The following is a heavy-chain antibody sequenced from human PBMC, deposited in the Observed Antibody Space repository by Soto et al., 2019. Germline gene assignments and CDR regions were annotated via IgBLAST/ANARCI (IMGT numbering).Heavy chain of an antibody. D-gene: IGHD3-3*01. CDR2: ISGSGGST. V-gene: IGHV3-23*01. CDR3: AKGDTIFGALYYYYYGMDV. Sequence: GGSLRLSCTASGFTFSSYAMSWVRQAPGKGLEWVSAISGSGGSTYYADSVKGRFTISRDNSKNTLYLQMNSLRAEDTAVYYCAKGDTIFGALYYYYYGMDVWGQGTTVTVSS. CDR1: GFTFSSYA. J-gene: IGHJ6*02.